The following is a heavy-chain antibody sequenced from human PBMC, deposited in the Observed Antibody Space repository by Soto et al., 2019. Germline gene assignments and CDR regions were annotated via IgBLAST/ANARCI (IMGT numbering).Heavy chain of an antibody. CDR3: ARVRCEFDA. V-gene: IGHV4-34*01. CDR2: IKQSVNT. Sequence: SETLSLTCSLYGASLSDNYCNWLRQPAGKGVEWIGEIKQSVNTDVNPSLMSRVTISIDTSKYPLFLILRAVSAGDTAVYYCARVRCEFDAWRQGTPVTVSS. J-gene: IGHJ5*02. D-gene: IGHD2-8*01. CDR1: GASLSDNY.